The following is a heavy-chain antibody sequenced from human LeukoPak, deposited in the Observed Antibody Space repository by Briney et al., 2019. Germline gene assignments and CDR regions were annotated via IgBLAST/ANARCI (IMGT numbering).Heavy chain of an antibody. CDR2: MNPNSGNT. V-gene: IGHV1-8*01. Sequence: GASVKVSCKASGYTFTSYDINWVRQATGQGLEWMGWMNPNSGNTGYAQKFQGRVTMTRNTSISTAYMELSSLRSEDTAVYYCARGLMGSSWYTTRYGMDVWGQGTTVTVSS. J-gene: IGHJ6*02. CDR3: ARGLMGSSWYTTRYGMDV. CDR1: GYTFTSYD. D-gene: IGHD6-13*01.